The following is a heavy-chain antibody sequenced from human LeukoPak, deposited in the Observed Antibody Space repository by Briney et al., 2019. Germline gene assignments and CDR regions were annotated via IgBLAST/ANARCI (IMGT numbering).Heavy chain of an antibody. CDR3: ARTGPRQLIDY. Sequence: SETLSLTCTVSGYSISSGYFWGWIRQPPGKGLEWIGSIYHSGSTNYNPSLKSRVTISVDTSKNQFSLKLTSVTAADTAVYYCARTGPRQLIDYWGQGTLVTVSS. V-gene: IGHV4-38-2*02. J-gene: IGHJ4*02. CDR1: GYSISSGYF. D-gene: IGHD6-19*01. CDR2: IYHSGST.